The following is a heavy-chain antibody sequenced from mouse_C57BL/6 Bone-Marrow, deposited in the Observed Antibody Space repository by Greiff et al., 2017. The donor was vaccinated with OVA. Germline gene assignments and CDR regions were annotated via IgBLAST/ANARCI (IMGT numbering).Heavy chain of an antibody. CDR1: GFTFSDFY. CDR2: SRNKANDYTT. J-gene: IGHJ1*03. Sequence: EVQLQQSGGGLVQSGRSLRLSCATSGFTFSDFYMEWVRQAPGKGLEWIAASRNKANDYTTEYSASVKGRFIVSRDTSQSILYLQMNALRAEDTAIYYCAREYYGSSYWYFDVWGTGTTVTVSS. CDR3: AREYYGSSYWYFDV. D-gene: IGHD1-1*01. V-gene: IGHV7-1*01.